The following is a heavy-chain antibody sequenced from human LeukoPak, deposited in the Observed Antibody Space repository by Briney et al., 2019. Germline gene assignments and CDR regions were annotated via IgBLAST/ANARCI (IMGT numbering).Heavy chain of an antibody. CDR2: INPNTGGT. V-gene: IGHV1-2*06. J-gene: IGHJ3*02. D-gene: IGHD5-24*01. CDR1: GYTFTGYY. CDR3: ARVGDGLNDGFDI. Sequence: ASVKVSCKASGYTFTGYYMNWVRQAAGQGLEWMGRINPNTGGTNYAQNFHGSVTMTQDTCITTDYMELSRLRSDDTAVYCCARVGDGLNDGFDIWLQGTMDTVSS.